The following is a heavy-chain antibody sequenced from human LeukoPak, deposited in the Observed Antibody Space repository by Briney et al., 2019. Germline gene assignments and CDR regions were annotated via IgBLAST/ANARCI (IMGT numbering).Heavy chain of an antibody. V-gene: IGHV4-61*01. D-gene: IGHD5-18*01. CDR2: IYYSGST. J-gene: IGHJ4*02. Sequence: PSETLSLTCTASGVSVSSGSYYWSWIRQPPGKGLEWIGYIYYSGSTNYSPSLKSRVTISADTSRNQFSLKLSSVTAADTAVYYCARLDRGYRYGDFDHWGQGTLVTVST. CDR3: ARLDRGYRYGDFDH. CDR1: GVSVSSGSYY.